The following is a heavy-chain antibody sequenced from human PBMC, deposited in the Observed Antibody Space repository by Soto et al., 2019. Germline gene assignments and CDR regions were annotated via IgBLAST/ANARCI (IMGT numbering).Heavy chain of an antibody. CDR2: IYYSGSA. D-gene: IGHD3-22*01. V-gene: IGHV4-59*08. CDR1: GGSISSYY. J-gene: IGHJ5*02. CDR3: GRRVPANGVTTKDTWLAP. Sequence: SETLSLTCTVAGGSISSYYWSWIRQPPGTGLEWIGYIYYSGSANYNPSLKSRVTIAVDTSKNQFSLRLSSVTAADTAVYYCGRRVPANGVTTKDTWLAPRGKGTGVTVSP.